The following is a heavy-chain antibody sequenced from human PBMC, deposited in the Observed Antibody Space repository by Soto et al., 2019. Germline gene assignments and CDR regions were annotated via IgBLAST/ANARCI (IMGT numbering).Heavy chain of an antibody. V-gene: IGHV4-31*03. CDR1: GGSISSRGYY. Sequence: QVQLQESGPGLVKPSQTLSLTCTVSGGSISSRGYYWSWIRQHAGKGLEWIGYIFYRGTTYYILSIKSRVTISVDTSKNQFSLKLSSVTAAATAVYYCARSVDPWGHGTLVTVS. CDR3: ARSVDP. CDR2: IFYRGTT. J-gene: IGHJ5*02.